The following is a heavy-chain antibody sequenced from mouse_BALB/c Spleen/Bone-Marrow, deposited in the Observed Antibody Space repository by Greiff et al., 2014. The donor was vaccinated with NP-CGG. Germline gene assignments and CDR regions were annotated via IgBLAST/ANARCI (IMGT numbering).Heavy chain of an antibody. CDR3: ATYYYGSSWGFAY. D-gene: IGHD1-1*01. Sequence: EVQLVESGAELVKPGASVKLSCTASGFNIEDTYMHWVKQRPEQGLEWIGRIDLANGNTKYDPKFQGKATITADTSSNTAYLQLSSLTSEDTAVYYCATYYYGSSWGFAYWGQGTLVTVSA. J-gene: IGHJ3*01. CDR2: IDLANGNT. V-gene: IGHV14-3*02. CDR1: GFNIEDTY.